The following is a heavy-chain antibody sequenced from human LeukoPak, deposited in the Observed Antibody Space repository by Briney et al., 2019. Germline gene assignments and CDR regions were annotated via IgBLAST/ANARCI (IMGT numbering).Heavy chain of an antibody. V-gene: IGHV3-7*03. Sequence: PGGSLRLSCAGSGFSFSSYWMTWVRQAPGKGLEWVANIKQDGSEKDYVDSVKGRFTISRDNTKNSLFLQMDTLRAEDTAVYYCARDLGSSSLYYFDYWGQGTLVTVSS. CDR1: GFSFSSYW. CDR3: ARDLGSSSLYYFDY. J-gene: IGHJ4*02. CDR2: IKQDGSEK. D-gene: IGHD6-13*01.